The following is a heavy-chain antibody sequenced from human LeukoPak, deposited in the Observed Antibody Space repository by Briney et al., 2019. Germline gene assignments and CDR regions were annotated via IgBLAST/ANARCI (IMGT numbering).Heavy chain of an antibody. V-gene: IGHV1-69*13. CDR1: GGTFSSYA. J-gene: IGHJ4*02. D-gene: IGHD6-13*01. CDR3: ARSPSRDYSSHDY. Sequence: GASVKVSCKASGGTFSSYAIGWVRQAPGQGLEWMGGIIPIFGTANYAQKFQGRVTITADESTSTAYMELSSLRSEDTAVYYCARSPSRDYSSHDYWGQGTLVTVSS. CDR2: IIPIFGTA.